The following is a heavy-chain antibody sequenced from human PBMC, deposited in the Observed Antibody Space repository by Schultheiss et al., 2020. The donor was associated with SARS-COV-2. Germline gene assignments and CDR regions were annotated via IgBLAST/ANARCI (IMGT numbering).Heavy chain of an antibody. CDR2: ISAYNGNT. V-gene: IGHV1-18*01. CDR1: GYTFTSYG. CDR3: ARDPCSGGSCYLDY. J-gene: IGHJ4*02. Sequence: ASVKVSCKASGYTFTSYGISWVRQAPGQGLEWMGWISAYNGNTNYAQKLQGRVTMTTDTSTSTAYMELRSLRAEDTAVYYCARDPCSGGSCYLDYWGQGTLVTVSS. D-gene: IGHD2-15*01.